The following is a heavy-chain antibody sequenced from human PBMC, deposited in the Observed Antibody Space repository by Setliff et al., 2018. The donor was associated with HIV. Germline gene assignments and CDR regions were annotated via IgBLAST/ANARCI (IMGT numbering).Heavy chain of an antibody. D-gene: IGHD3-22*01. CDR3: ARGRNYDSSGYGDYYYCMDV. CDR2: IIPIFGTT. V-gene: IGHV1-69*13. Sequence: ASVKVSCKASGGTFSSYPISWVRQAPGQGLEWMGGIIPIFGTTHYAQKFQGRVTVTADESTSTAYMQLSSLRSDDTAVYYCARGRNYDSSGYGDYYYCMDVWGKGTTVTVSS. J-gene: IGHJ6*03. CDR1: GGTFSSYP.